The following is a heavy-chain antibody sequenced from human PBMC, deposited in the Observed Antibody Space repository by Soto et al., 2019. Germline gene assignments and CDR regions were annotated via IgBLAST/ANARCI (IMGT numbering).Heavy chain of an antibody. CDR2: ISGSGGST. CDR3: AKGTEYYYGSGSYSPGY. CDR1: GFTFSSYA. D-gene: IGHD3-10*01. V-gene: IGHV3-23*01. J-gene: IGHJ4*02. Sequence: GGSLRLSCAASGFTFSSYAMSWVRQAPGKGLEWVSAISGSGGSTYYADSVKGRFTISEDNSKNKLYLQMNSLRAEDTAVYYCAKGTEYYYGSGSYSPGYWGQGTLVTVSS.